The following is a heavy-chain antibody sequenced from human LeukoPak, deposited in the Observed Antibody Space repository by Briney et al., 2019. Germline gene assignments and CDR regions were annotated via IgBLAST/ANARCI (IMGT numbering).Heavy chain of an antibody. J-gene: IGHJ4*02. V-gene: IGHV3-74*01. Sequence: GGSLRLSCAASGFTFSGYWMHWVRQAPGKGLLWVARIYSDGSSTIYADSVQGRFTISRDNAKNTLYLQMNSLRAEDTAVYYCARGDYYHFGYWGQGTLVTVSS. D-gene: IGHD1-26*01. CDR3: ARGDYYHFGY. CDR2: IYSDGSST. CDR1: GFTFSGYW.